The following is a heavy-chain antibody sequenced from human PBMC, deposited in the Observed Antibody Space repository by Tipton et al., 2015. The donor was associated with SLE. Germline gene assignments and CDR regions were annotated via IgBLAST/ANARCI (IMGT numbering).Heavy chain of an antibody. J-gene: IGHJ4*02. CDR1: GYSFTSYW. CDR2: IYPGDSDT. Sequence: QLVQSGAEVKKPGESLKISCKGSGYSFTSYWIGWVRQMPGKGLEWMGIIYPGDSDTRYSPSFQGQVTISADKSISTAYLQWSSLKASDTAMYYCARPVPASAAGSSYYFDYWGQGTLVTVSS. V-gene: IGHV5-51*03. CDR3: ARPVPASAAGSSYYFDY. D-gene: IGHD6-13*01.